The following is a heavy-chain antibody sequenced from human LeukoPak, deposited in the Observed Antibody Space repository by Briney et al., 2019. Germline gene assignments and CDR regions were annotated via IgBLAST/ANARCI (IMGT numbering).Heavy chain of an antibody. D-gene: IGHD1-14*01. CDR3: VRQPDSARYGFDY. V-gene: IGHV3-13*01. J-gene: IGHJ4*02. CDR1: GFTFDNND. CDR2: IGSAGYT. Sequence: GGSLRLSCEVSGFTFDNNDMHWVRQTTGKGLEWVSAIGSAGYTYYADPVRGRFTITRDNAKQSLYLQMNSLRVEDTAVYHCVRQPDSARYGFDYWGRGTQVTVSS.